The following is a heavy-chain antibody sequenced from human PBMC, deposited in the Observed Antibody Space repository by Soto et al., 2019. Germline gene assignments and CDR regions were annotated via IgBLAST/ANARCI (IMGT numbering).Heavy chain of an antibody. V-gene: IGHV5-51*01. J-gene: IGHJ4*02. Sequence: GESLKISCKTSGYSFLNYWIGWVRQMPGKGLEWMGIIYPGDSDARYSPSFQGQVTISADKSISTVYLQWSSLKASDTAMYYCARHIVGTSMTASFNYWGQGTQVTVSS. D-gene: IGHD2-21*02. CDR1: GYSFLNYW. CDR3: ARHIVGTSMTASFNY. CDR2: IYPGDSDA.